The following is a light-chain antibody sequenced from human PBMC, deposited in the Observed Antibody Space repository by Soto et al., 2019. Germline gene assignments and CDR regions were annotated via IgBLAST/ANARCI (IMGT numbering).Light chain of an antibody. Sequence: QPVLTQPASVSGSPGQSITISCTGTSSDVGSYNLVSWYQQHPGKAPKLMIYEVSKRPSGVSNRFSGSKSGNTASLTISGLQAEDEAEYYCCSYAGSSTPVVFGGGTKVTVL. CDR1: SSDVGSYNL. V-gene: IGLV2-23*02. CDR3: CSYAGSSTPVV. CDR2: EVS. J-gene: IGLJ2*01.